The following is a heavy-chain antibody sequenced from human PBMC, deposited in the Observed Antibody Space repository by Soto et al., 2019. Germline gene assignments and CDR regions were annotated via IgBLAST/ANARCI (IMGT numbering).Heavy chain of an antibody. V-gene: IGHV4-34*01. CDR2: INHSGST. Sequence: QVQLQQWGAGLLKPSETLSLTCAVYGGSFSGYYWSWIRQPPGKGLEWIGEINHSGSTNYNPSLKSRVTISVDTSKNQFSLKLSSVTAADTAVYYCARTLAAALHGLDIWGQGTMVTVSS. J-gene: IGHJ3*02. CDR1: GGSFSGYY. CDR3: ARTLAAALHGLDI. D-gene: IGHD6-13*01.